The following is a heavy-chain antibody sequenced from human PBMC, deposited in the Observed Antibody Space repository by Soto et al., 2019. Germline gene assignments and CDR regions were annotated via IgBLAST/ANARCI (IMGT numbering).Heavy chain of an antibody. Sequence: QLHLQESGPGLVKPSETLSLTCTVSGDSITSSNKYWGWARQPPGKGLEWVGSTYYRGSAYYSPSLTSRVTISIDSCENQLPLKLSSVTAADAAVYYWARRSYDNSGYYYVDYWGQGTLVTVSS. V-gene: IGHV4-39*01. D-gene: IGHD3-22*01. CDR3: ARRSYDNSGYYYVDY. CDR2: TYYRGSA. CDR1: GDSITSSNKY. J-gene: IGHJ4*02.